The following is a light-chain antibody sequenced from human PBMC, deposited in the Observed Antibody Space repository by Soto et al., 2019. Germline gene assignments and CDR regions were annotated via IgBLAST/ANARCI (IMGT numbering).Light chain of an antibody. V-gene: IGKV3-11*01. CDR3: QRRNSWSST. CDR1: QSVSNY. CDR2: DAF. Sequence: EIVLTQSPATLSLSPGDRATLSCRATQSVSNYIAWYQQKPGQAPSLLIFDAFTRATGIPARFSGSGSGTDFPLTISSLQPEEFAVYYWQRRNSWSSTFGQGTKVEIK. J-gene: IGKJ2*01.